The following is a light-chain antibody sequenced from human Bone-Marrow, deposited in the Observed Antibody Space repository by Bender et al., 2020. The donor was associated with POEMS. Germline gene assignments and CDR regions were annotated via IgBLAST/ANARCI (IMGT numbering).Light chain of an antibody. CDR2: YDD. Sequence: SYVLTQPPSVSVAPGQTASITCGGSDIGSKAVHWYQQKPGQAPVLVIYYDDVRPAGIPERFSGSNSGDTATLTLSRVEAGDEADYYCQVWDSSGDHPWVFGGGTRLTAL. V-gene: IGLV3-21*04. CDR3: QVWDSSGDHPWV. J-gene: IGLJ3*02. CDR1: DIGSKA.